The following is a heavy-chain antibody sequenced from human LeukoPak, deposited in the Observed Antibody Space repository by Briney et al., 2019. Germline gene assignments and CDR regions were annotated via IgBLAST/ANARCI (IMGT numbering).Heavy chain of an antibody. CDR3: ARLTTITIIFDY. J-gene: IGHJ4*02. CDR2: IYYSGST. V-gene: IGHV4-39*01. Sequence: SETLSLTCTVSGGSISSSSYYWSWIRQPPGKGLEWIGSIYYSGSTYYNPSLKSRVTISVDTSKNQFSLKLSSVTAADTAVYYCARLTTITIIFDYWGQGTLVTVSS. D-gene: IGHD5-12*01. CDR1: GGSISSSSYY.